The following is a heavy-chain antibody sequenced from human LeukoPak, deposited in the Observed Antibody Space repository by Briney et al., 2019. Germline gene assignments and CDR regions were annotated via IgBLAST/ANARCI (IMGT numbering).Heavy chain of an antibody. CDR2: INPSSGGT. CDR1: RYTFTGYY. CDR3: AREGYSYGFDY. D-gene: IGHD5-18*01. J-gene: IGHJ4*02. V-gene: IGHV1-2*02. Sequence: SVTVSHKASRYTFTGYYMLWVRPAPAQGLEGMGWINPSSGGTNYAQKFQGRVTMTRDTSISTAYMELSRLRSADTAVYYCAREGYSYGFDYWGQGTLVTVSS.